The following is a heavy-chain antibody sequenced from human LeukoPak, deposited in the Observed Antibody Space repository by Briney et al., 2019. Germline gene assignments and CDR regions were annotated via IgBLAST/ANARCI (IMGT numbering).Heavy chain of an antibody. Sequence: NLGGSLRLSCAASGFTFSSYSMNWVRQAPGKGLEWVSSISSSSSYIYYADSVKGRFTISRDNAKNSLYLQMNSLRAEDTAVYYCAIMGCSGGSCYSSSYYYYMDVWGKGTTVTVSS. CDR1: GFTFSSYS. D-gene: IGHD2-15*01. J-gene: IGHJ6*03. CDR3: AIMGCSGGSCYSSSYYYYMDV. V-gene: IGHV3-21*01. CDR2: ISSSSSYI.